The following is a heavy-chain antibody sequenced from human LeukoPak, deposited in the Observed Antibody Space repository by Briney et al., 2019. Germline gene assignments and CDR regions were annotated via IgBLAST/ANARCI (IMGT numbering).Heavy chain of an antibody. Sequence: ASVKVSCKASGYTFTSYDINWVRQATGQGLEWMGWMNPNSGNTGYAQKFQGRVTMTRSTSISTAYMELSSLRSEDTAVYYCARAPLKEYSSSYGLNLIGYYYYYMDVWGKGTTVTVSS. CDR3: ARAPLKEYSSSYGLNLIGYYYYYMDV. CDR1: GYTFTSYD. CDR2: MNPNSGNT. J-gene: IGHJ6*03. D-gene: IGHD6-6*01. V-gene: IGHV1-8*01.